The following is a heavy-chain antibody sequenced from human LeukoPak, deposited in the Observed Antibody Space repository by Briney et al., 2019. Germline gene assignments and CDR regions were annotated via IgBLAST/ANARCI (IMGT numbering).Heavy chain of an antibody. Sequence: PSQTLSLTCTVSGGSISSGGYYWSWIRQHPGKGLEWIGYIYYSGSTYYNPSLKSRVTISVDTSKNQFSLKLSSVTAADTAVYYCASSPYYYDSSGYFSETNSDYWGQGTLVTVSS. V-gene: IGHV4-31*03. CDR2: IYYSGST. CDR3: ASSPYYYDSSGYFSETNSDY. J-gene: IGHJ4*02. CDR1: GGSISSGGYY. D-gene: IGHD3-22*01.